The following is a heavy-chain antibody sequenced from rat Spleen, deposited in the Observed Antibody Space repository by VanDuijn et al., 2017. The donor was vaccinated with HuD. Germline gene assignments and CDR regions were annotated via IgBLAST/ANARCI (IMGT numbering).Heavy chain of an antibody. D-gene: IGHD1-6*01. J-gene: IGHJ2*01. V-gene: IGHV5-27*01. CDR3: TTWDYYDNRFDY. Sequence: EVQLVESGGGLVQPGRSLKLSCEASGFTFNKYWMTWVRQVPTKGLEWIASITTGGGNTYYRDSVKGRFTISRDNDKSTLHLQMDSLRSEDTATYYCTTWDYYDNRFDYWGQGVMVTVSS. CDR2: ITTGGGNT. CDR1: GFTFNKYW.